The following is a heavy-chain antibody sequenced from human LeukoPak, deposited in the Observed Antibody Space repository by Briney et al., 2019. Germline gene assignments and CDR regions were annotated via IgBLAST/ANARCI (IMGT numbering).Heavy chain of an antibody. CDR2: IIPIFGTA. V-gene: IGHV1-69*05. CDR1: GGTFSSYA. D-gene: IGHD3-10*01. CDR3: ASGSGSGSYGWFDP. Sequence: SVKVSCKASGGTFSSYAISWVRQAPGQGLEWMGGIIPIFGTANYAQKFQGRVTITTDESTSTAYMELSSLRSEDTAVYYCASGSGSGSYGWFDPWGQGTLVTVSS. J-gene: IGHJ5*02.